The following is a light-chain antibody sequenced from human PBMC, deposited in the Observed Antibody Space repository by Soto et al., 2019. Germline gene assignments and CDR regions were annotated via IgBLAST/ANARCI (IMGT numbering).Light chain of an antibody. J-gene: IGLJ2*01. V-gene: IGLV2-23*01. Sequence: QSALTQTASVSGSPGQSITISCNGTSSDVGTYNLVSWYQQNPGKVPKLLIYEANKRPSGVSNRFSGSKSGNTASLTISGLQAEDEADYYCCSYAGSSTLIFGAGTTLTVL. CDR3: CSYAGSSTLI. CDR2: EAN. CDR1: SSDVGTYNL.